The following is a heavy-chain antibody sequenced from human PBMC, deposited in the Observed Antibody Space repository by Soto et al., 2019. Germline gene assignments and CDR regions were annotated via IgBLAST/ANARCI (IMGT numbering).Heavy chain of an antibody. CDR3: ARYSDYGDYGLDY. CDR2: IYYSGST. J-gene: IGHJ4*02. CDR1: GGSISSGDYY. Sequence: SETLSLTCTVSGGSISSGDYYWSWIRQPPGKGLEWIGYIYYSGSTYYNPSLKSRVTISVDTSKNQFSLKLSSVTAADTAVYYCARYSDYGDYGLDYWGQGTLVTVSS. D-gene: IGHD4-17*01. V-gene: IGHV4-30-4*01.